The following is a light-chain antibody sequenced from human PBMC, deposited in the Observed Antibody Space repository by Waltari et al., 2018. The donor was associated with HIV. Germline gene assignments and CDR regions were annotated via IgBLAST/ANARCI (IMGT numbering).Light chain of an antibody. Sequence: QSVLTQPPSASGTPGQRVTISCSGTRSNIGTHTVNWYQIIPGTAPKLLIYNDNQRPSGVPNLFSGGRSGTSTSLAISGIQCESETDYYCAAWDDRLDGQGVFGGGTTLTVL. J-gene: IGLJ3*02. CDR1: RSNIGTHT. CDR3: AAWDDRLDGQGV. V-gene: IGLV1-44*01. CDR2: NDN.